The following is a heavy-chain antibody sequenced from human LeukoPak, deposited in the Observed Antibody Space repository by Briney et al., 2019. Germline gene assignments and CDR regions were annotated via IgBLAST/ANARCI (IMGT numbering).Heavy chain of an antibody. CDR1: GFTSSSYS. Sequence: PGGSLRLSCAASGFTSSSYSMNWVRQAPGKGLEWISYISSSSSIIYYADSVKGRFTISRDNAKNSLYLQMNSLRDEDTAVYYCASFSLTSSRLNFDYWGQGTLVTVSS. CDR2: ISSSSSII. V-gene: IGHV3-48*02. D-gene: IGHD6-13*01. CDR3: ASFSLTSSRLNFDY. J-gene: IGHJ4*02.